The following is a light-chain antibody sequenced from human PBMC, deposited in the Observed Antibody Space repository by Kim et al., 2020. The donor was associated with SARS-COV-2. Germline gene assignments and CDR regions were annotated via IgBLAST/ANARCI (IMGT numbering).Light chain of an antibody. J-gene: IGKJ1*01. V-gene: IGKV1-5*03. CDR3: QQYEHYTS. CDR2: RTS. Sequence: SSAVGDVTTTTCRASHSVISCLSFYQLKPGKAPHLLFYRTSFLESGVPSMFVSSSSWTQFTLTSSGLQPDDSATYYCQQYEHYTSFGQGTKVDIK. CDR1: HSVISC.